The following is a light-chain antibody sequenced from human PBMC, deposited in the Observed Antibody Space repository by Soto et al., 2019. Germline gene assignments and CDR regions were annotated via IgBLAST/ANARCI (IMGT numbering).Light chain of an antibody. Sequence: RVMTQSPVTLSVSPGERVPLSCRASQAVSTNLAWYQQKPGQAPRLLIFDASTRATGIPARFSGSGSGTEFILTISRLQYEDCAVDYCQHANDWPPTFGQGPRV. V-gene: IGKV3-15*01. CDR1: QAVSTN. CDR3: QHANDWPPT. CDR2: DAS. J-gene: IGKJ1*01.